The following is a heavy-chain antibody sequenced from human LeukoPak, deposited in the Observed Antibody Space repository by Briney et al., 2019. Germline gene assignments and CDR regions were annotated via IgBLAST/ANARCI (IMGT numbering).Heavy chain of an antibody. CDR1: GFSFSSSW. CDR3: ATTGSGSYYDY. V-gene: IGHV3-74*01. D-gene: IGHD1-26*01. J-gene: IGHJ4*02. Sequence: GSLSLSCAASGFSFSSSWMHWVRQVPGKGLEWVSRINDDETSTTYAESVKGRFTISRDNAKNTLFLQMNSLRAEDTAVYYCATTGSGSYYDYWGQGTLVTVSS. CDR2: INDDETST.